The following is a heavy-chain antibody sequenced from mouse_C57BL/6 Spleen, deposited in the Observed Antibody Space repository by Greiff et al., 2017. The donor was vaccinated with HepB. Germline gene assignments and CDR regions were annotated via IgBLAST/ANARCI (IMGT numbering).Heavy chain of an antibody. CDR2: ISSGGDYI. V-gene: IGHV5-9-1*02. CDR3: TREPPQATYYYAMDY. Sequence: EVQRVESGEGLVKPGGSLKLSCAASGFTFSSYAMSWVRQTPEKRLEWVAYISSGGDYIYYADTVKGRFTISRDNARNTLYLQMISLKSEDAAMYYCTREPPQATYYYAMDYWGQGTSVTVAS. J-gene: IGHJ4*01. CDR1: GFTFSSYA. D-gene: IGHD3-2*02.